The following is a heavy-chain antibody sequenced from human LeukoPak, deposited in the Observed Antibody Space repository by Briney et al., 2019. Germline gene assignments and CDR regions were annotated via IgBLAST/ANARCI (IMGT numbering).Heavy chain of an antibody. V-gene: IGHV4-59*01. J-gene: IGHJ6*03. D-gene: IGHD4-11*01. CDR1: DDSITMYY. CDR2: VDNTGST. Sequence: SETLSLTCTVSDDSITMYYWTWIRQPPGKGLEWIGYVDNTGSTKFNPSLNGRVSISRATSKNFFSLRLRSVTAADTAVYFCARGRVSSSTWYSTYYYFFYMYFWGKGTTVTVSS. CDR3: ARGRVSSSTWYSTYYYFFYMYF.